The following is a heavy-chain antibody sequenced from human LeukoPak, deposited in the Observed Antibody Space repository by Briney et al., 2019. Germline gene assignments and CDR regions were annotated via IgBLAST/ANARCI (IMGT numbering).Heavy chain of an antibody. Sequence: ASVKVSCKASGYTFTSYGISWVRQAPGQGLEWMGWISAYNSNTNYAQKLQGRVTMTTDTSTSTAYMELRSLRSDDTAVYYCARDWFCSGGSCYHDSDYWGQGTLVTVSS. V-gene: IGHV1-18*01. J-gene: IGHJ4*02. CDR1: GYTFTSYG. D-gene: IGHD2-15*01. CDR2: ISAYNSNT. CDR3: ARDWFCSGGSCYHDSDY.